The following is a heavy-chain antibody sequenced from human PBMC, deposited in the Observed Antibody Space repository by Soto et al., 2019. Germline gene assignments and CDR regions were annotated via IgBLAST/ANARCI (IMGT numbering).Heavy chain of an antibody. J-gene: IGHJ6*02. V-gene: IGHV4-34*01. D-gene: IGHD3-10*01. CDR1: GGSFSGYY. CDR2: INHSGST. CDR3: AQNRSYYYGSVSYYKRANYYYYGMDF. Sequence: PETLSLTCSVYGGSFSGYYWTWFRQPPGTGLEWIGEINHSGSTNYNPSLKSRVTISVGTSKNQFSLKLSSVTAADTAVYYCAQNRSYYYGSVSYYKRANYYYYGMDFWGQGTTVTVSS.